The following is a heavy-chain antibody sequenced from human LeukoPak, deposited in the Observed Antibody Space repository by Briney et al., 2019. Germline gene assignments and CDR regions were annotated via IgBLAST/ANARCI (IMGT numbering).Heavy chain of an antibody. V-gene: IGHV3-74*01. CDR2: INSDGSTT. J-gene: IGHJ3*02. CDR3: ARALVAGVTLNALDI. D-gene: IGHD2-15*01. Sequence: GGSLRLSCAASGFTFSSYWMHWVRQAPGKGLVWVSRINSDGSTTNYADSVKGRFTISRDNAKKTLYVQMNSLRAEDTAVYYCARALVAGVTLNALDIWGQGTMVTVSS. CDR1: GFTFSSYW.